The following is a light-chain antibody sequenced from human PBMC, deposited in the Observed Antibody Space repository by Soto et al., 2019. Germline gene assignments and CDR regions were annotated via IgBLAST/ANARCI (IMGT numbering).Light chain of an antibody. Sequence: HSVLTQPPSVSGAPGQRVTISCTGSSSNIGAGYDAHWYQHLPGTAPKLLIYYNSNRPSGVPDRFSGSKSDTSASLAITGLQAEDEADYYCQSYDSSLSAYVFGTG. CDR3: QSYDSSLSAYV. J-gene: IGLJ1*01. V-gene: IGLV1-40*01. CDR1: SSNIGAGYD. CDR2: YNS.